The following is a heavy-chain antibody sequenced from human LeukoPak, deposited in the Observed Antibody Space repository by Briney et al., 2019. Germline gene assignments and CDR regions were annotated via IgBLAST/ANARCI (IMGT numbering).Heavy chain of an antibody. CDR2: ISAYNGNT. CDR3: ARDRATVTPGDVQGDY. J-gene: IGHJ4*02. Sequence: GASVKVSCKASGYTFTSYGISWVRQAPGQGLEWMGWISAYNGNTNYAQKLQGRVTMTTDTSTSTAYMELRSLRSDDTAVYYCARDRATVTPGDVQGDYWGQGTLVTVSS. V-gene: IGHV1-18*01. CDR1: GYTFTSYG. D-gene: IGHD4-17*01.